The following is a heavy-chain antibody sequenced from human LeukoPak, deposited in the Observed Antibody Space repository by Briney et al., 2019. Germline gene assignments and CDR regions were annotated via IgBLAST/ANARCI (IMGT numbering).Heavy chain of an antibody. CDR2: IKQDGTEK. D-gene: IGHD5-12*01. Sequence: GGSLRLSCAASGFTFTTYWMSWVRQAPGKGLEWVANIKQDGTEKYYVDSVKGRFTISRDNAKNSLYLQMNSLRVEDTAVYYCARGPSGYHNTGGQGTLVTVSS. CDR1: GFTFTTYW. V-gene: IGHV3-7*01. CDR3: ARGPSGYHNT. J-gene: IGHJ4*02.